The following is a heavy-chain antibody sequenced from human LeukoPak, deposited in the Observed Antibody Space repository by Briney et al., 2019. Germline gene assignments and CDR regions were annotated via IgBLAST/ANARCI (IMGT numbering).Heavy chain of an antibody. J-gene: IGHJ4*02. D-gene: IGHD3-10*01. CDR3: AKPGVRGVLNEYYFDY. V-gene: IGHV3-30*02. Sequence: GGSLRLSCAASGFTFISYVMHWVRQAPGKGLEWVAFIHFDGSNEYYADSVKGRFTISRDNSKNTLYLQMNSLRAQDTAVYYCAKPGVRGVLNEYYFDYWGQGTLVTVSS. CDR1: GFTFISYV. CDR2: IHFDGSNE.